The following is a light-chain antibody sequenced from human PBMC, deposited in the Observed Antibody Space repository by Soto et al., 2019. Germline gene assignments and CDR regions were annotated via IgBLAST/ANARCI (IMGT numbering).Light chain of an antibody. J-gene: IGKJ1*01. Sequence: AIQMTQSPSSLSASVGDTVTITCRASQGIRNDLGWYQEKPGKAPKLLIYAASSLQVGVPSRFGGSGSGTDFTLTITSLQPEDFATYYCLQDYNYPRTFGQGTKVEIK. CDR2: AAS. CDR1: QGIRND. V-gene: IGKV1-6*01. CDR3: LQDYNYPRT.